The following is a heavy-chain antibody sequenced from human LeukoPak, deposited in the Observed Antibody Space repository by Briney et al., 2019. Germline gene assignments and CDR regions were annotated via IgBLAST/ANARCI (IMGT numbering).Heavy chain of an antibody. Sequence: GASVTVSCKASGFTFTSSDVQWVRQARGQGLEWIGCIIVGSGNTNYAQRVQERVTTTRDMTTSTAYMELSSLRSEDTAVYYCAADRGAVAGNVIWGQGTMVTVSS. CDR1: GFTFTSSD. J-gene: IGHJ3*02. CDR2: IIVGSGNT. D-gene: IGHD6-19*01. V-gene: IGHV1-58*01. CDR3: AADRGAVAGNVI.